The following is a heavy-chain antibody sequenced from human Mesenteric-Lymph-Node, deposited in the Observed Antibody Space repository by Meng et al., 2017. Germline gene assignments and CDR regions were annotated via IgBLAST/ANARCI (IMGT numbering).Heavy chain of an antibody. CDR1: GGTFRSYA. CDR2: IIPILGIA. Sequence: SSVKVSCKASGGTFRSYAISWVRQAPGQGLEGMGRIIPILGIANYAQKFQRRVTITADKSTSTAYMELSSLRCEDTAVYYCARDGYYYDSSGYYHGNAFDIWGQGTMVTVSS. V-gene: IGHV1-69*04. CDR3: ARDGYYYDSSGYYHGNAFDI. D-gene: IGHD3-22*01. J-gene: IGHJ3*02.